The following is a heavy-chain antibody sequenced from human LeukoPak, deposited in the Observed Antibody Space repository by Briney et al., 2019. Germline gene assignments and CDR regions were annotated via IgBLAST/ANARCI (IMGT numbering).Heavy chain of an antibody. CDR3: AKDWIGIAAAGDEFDY. CDR2: ISGSVGST. CDR1: GFTFSSYD. V-gene: IGHV3-23*01. J-gene: IGHJ4*01. D-gene: IGHD6-13*01. Sequence: PGGSLRLSCAACGFTFSSYDMSWLRQAPGKGLEWVSDISGSVGSTYHADSVKSRCTISRDTSKNTLYLQMNSLRAEDTAVYYCAKDWIGIAAAGDEFDYWGHRNLVTASS.